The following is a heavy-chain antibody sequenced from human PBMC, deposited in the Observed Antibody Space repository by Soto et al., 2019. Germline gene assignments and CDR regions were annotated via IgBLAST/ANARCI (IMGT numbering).Heavy chain of an antibody. Sequence: ASVKVSCKASGYTFTSYDINWVRQATGQGLEWMGWMNPNSGNTGYAQKFQGRVTMTRNTSISTAYMELSSLRSEDTAVYYCARGLKGVVIDNWFDPWGQGTLVTVSS. CDR1: GYTFTSYD. V-gene: IGHV1-8*01. J-gene: IGHJ5*02. CDR3: ARGLKGVVIDNWFDP. D-gene: IGHD3-3*01. CDR2: MNPNSGNT.